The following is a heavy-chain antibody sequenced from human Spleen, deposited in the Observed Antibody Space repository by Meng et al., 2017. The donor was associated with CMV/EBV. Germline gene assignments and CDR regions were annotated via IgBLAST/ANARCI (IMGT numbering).Heavy chain of an antibody. CDR1: GYTFISYG. J-gene: IGHJ4*02. CDR2: ISVYTDNT. V-gene: IGHV1-18*01. D-gene: IGHD6-6*01. Sequence: ASVKVSCKASGYTFISYGISWVRQAPGQGLEWMGWISVYTDNTSSAQKYQGRLTMTTDTSTSTAYMEVRSLRSDDTAVYYCARDSPSLYSSSPGIDFWGQGTLVTVSS. CDR3: ARDSPSLYSSSPGIDF.